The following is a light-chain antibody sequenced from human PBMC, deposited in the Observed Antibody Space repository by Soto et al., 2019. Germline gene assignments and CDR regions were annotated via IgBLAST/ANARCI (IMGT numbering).Light chain of an antibody. Sequence: IQMTQSPSTLSASVGDTVTITCRASQSISVSLAWYQQKPGKAPNLLIYDASTLQGGVPSRFSGSGSGTEFTLTVTSLQPGDFATYFCQQYDKYSTFGHGTKV. V-gene: IGKV1-5*01. CDR2: DAS. CDR3: QQYDKYST. CDR1: QSISVS. J-gene: IGKJ1*01.